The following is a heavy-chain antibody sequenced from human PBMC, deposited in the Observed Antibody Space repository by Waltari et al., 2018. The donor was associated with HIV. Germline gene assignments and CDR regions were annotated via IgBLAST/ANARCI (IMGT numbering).Heavy chain of an antibody. CDR1: GFSFSTYG. CDR2: IADEGSNK. Sequence: QVQLVESGGGVVQPGRSLRLSCAASGFSFSTYGMHWVRQAPGKGVEWVAVIADEGSNKYDADSVKGRFTISRDNSKNTLYLQMNSLRAEDTAVYYCAKDKGGVTYIFDYWGQGTLVTVSS. CDR3: AKDKGGVTYIFDY. D-gene: IGHD1-1*01. J-gene: IGHJ4*02. V-gene: IGHV3-30*18.